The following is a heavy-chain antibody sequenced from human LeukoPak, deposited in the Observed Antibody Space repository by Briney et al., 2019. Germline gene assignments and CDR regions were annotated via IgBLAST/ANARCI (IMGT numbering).Heavy chain of an antibody. V-gene: IGHV1-46*01. J-gene: IGHJ3*02. CDR2: INTSGGGR. Sequence: PVASVKVSCKASGYTFTSYYMHSVRQAPGQGLEWMGLINTSGGGRSYEQRFQGRVIMSRDTSTSTVYMELSSLISEDTAVYYCARDWGDDYDSSGPSYPVGAFDIWGQGTVVTVSS. D-gene: IGHD3-22*01. CDR1: GYTFTSYY. CDR3: ARDWGDDYDSSGPSYPVGAFDI.